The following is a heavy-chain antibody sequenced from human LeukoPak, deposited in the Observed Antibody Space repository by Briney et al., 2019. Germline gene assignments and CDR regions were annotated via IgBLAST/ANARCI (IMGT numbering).Heavy chain of an antibody. D-gene: IGHD3-10*01. CDR2: INPSGGST. V-gene: IGHV1-46*01. Sequence: ASVKVSCKASGYTFTSYYMHRVRQAPGQGLEWMGIINPSGGSTTYAQKFQGRVTMTRDTSTSTVYMELSSLRSEDTAVYYCARATGVRGVYDYWGQGTLVTVSS. CDR3: ARATGVRGVYDY. CDR1: GYTFTSYY. J-gene: IGHJ4*02.